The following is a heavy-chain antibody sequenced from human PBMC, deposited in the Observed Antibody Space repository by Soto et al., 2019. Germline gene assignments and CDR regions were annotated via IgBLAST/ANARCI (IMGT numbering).Heavy chain of an antibody. CDR2: ISNYNGDT. V-gene: IGHV1-18*01. Sequence: QVQLVQSGAEVKKPGASVKVSCKASGYTFTSYGISWVRQAPGQGLEWMGWISNYNGDTNYAQKLQGRVTMTTDTTRSTAYRELRSLKSDATAVYYCTRGGQLFAGNYFDYWGQGTLVTVSS. CDR3: TRGGQLFAGNYFDY. D-gene: IGHD3-10*02. CDR1: GYTFTSYG. J-gene: IGHJ4*02.